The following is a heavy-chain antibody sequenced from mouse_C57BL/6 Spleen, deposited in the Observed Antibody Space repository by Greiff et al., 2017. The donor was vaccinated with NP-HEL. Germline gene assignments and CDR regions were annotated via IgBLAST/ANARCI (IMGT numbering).Heavy chain of an antibody. CDR3: ARPPYYGSSSYFDY. J-gene: IGHJ2*01. CDR1: GFTFSDYG. Sequence: EVQGVESGGGLVKPGGSLKLSCAASGFTFSDYGMHWVRQAPEKGLEWVAYISSGSSTIYYADTVKGRFTISRDNAKNTLFLQMTSLRSEDTAMYYCARPPYYGSSSYFDYWGQGTTLTVSS. CDR2: ISSGSSTI. V-gene: IGHV5-17*01. D-gene: IGHD1-1*01.